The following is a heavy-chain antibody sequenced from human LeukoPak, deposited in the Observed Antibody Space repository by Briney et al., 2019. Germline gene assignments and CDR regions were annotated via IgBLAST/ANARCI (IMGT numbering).Heavy chain of an antibody. V-gene: IGHV3-48*03. CDR2: ISSSGSTI. CDR3: ARGRWDIVVVTATRDWFDP. Sequence: GGSLRLSCAASGFTFTTYEMNWVRQAPGKGLEWVSYISSSGSTIYYADSVKGRFTISRDNAKNSLYLQMNSLRAEDTAVYYCARGRWDIVVVTATRDWFDPWGQGTLVTVSS. CDR1: GFTFTTYE. D-gene: IGHD2-21*02. J-gene: IGHJ5*02.